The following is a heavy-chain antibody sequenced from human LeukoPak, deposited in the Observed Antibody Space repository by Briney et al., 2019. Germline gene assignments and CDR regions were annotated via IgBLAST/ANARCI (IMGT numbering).Heavy chain of an antibody. CDR3: ARSSYYYGSGNYFDY. CDR2: ISSSSSYI. J-gene: IGHJ4*02. CDR1: GFTFSSYS. V-gene: IGHV3-21*01. Sequence: GGSLRLSCAASGFTFSSYSMNWVRQAPGKGLEWVSSISSSSSYIYYADSVKGRFTISRDNAKNSLYLQMNSLRAEDTAVYYCARSSYYYGSGNYFDYWGQGTLVTVSP. D-gene: IGHD3-10*01.